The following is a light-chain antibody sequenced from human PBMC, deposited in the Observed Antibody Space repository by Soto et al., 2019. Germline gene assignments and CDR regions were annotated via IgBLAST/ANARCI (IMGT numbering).Light chain of an antibody. CDR3: QQANSFPYT. V-gene: IGKV1-12*01. Sequence: DIQLTQSPSSVSASVGDRVTITCRASQAIGNFLAWYQQKPGTAPKLLIFDASSLQSGVPSRFSGSGAGTDFTLTISSLQPEDFATYYCQQANSFPYTFGQGTKVEIK. CDR2: DAS. J-gene: IGKJ2*01. CDR1: QAIGNF.